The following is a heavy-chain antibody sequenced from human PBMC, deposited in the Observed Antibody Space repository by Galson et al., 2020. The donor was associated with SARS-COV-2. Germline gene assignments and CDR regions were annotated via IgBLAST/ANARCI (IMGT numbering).Heavy chain of an antibody. CDR3: AIQKYYYDGSGYFFDY. V-gene: IGHV4-39*01. CDR1: GGSISNSSYY. D-gene: IGHD3-22*01. CDR2: IYYSGYT. J-gene: IGHJ4*02. Sequence: SQTLSLTCTVYGGSISNSSYYWGWLRQPPGKGLEWFGSIYYSGYTYYNPSLKSRVSISVDTSKNQFSLRLNSVTAADTAIYYCAIQKYYYDGSGYFFDYWGPGTLVTVSS.